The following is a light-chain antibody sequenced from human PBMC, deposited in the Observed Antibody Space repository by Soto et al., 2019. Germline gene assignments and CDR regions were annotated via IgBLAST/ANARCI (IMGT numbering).Light chain of an antibody. CDR2: ANT. Sequence: QSVLTQPPSVSGAPGQRVTISCTGSTSNIGAGYDVHWYQQLPGTAPKLLIYANTNRPSGVPDRFSGSKSGSSASLAITGLQAEDEADYYCQSYDNSLRGWVFGGGTKVTVL. CDR1: TSNIGAGYD. CDR3: QSYDNSLRGWV. V-gene: IGLV1-40*01. J-gene: IGLJ3*02.